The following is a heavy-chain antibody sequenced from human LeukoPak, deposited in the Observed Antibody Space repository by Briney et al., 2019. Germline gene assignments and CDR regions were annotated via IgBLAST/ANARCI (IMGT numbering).Heavy chain of an antibody. CDR3: TRDSGTYNWLDP. V-gene: IGHV3-74*03. J-gene: IGHJ5*02. D-gene: IGHD1-26*01. CDR1: GFTFSIYW. CDR2: IRSDGSFT. Sequence: GGSLRLSCAASGFTFSIYWMHWVRQAPGKGLVWVSHIRSDGSFTKYADSVKGRFTISRDNAKNTLYLQMNSLRAEDTALYYCTRDSGTYNWLDPWGQGTLVTVSS.